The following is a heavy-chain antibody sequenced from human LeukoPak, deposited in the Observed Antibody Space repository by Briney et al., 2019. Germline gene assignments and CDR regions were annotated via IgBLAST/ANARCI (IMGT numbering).Heavy chain of an antibody. CDR2: IYHSGST. Sequence: PSETLSLTCTVSGYSISSGYHWGWIRQPPGKGLEWIGSIYHSGSTYYNPSLESRVTISVDTSKNQFSLKLSSVTAADTAVYYCARVMKTGTKVFDIWGQGTMVTVSS. CDR1: GYSISSGYH. D-gene: IGHD1-7*01. J-gene: IGHJ3*02. CDR3: ARVMKTGTKVFDI. V-gene: IGHV4-38-2*02.